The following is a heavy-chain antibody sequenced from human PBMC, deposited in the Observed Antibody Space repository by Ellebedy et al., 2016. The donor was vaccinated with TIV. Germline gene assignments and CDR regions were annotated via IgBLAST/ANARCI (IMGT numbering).Heavy chain of an antibody. CDR1: QFTFSSYA. J-gene: IGHJ4*02. Sequence: GESLKISXAASQFTFSSYAMSWVRQAPGKGLEWVSGVTSGGRTYYADSVKDRFTISRDNFENILYLQMNSLRAEDTAVYYCAKSGVVRPYGSSTRSPLDYWGQGTLVTVSS. CDR2: VTSGGRT. CDR3: AKSGVVRPYGSSTRSPLDY. D-gene: IGHD6-6*01. V-gene: IGHV3-23*01.